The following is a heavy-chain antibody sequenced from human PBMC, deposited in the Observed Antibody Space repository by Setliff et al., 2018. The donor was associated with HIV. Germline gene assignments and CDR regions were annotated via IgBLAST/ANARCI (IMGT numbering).Heavy chain of an antibody. CDR3: ARGNIDYWTGYYSRSGYFYYMDV. D-gene: IGHD3-3*01. CDR1: GGSISGNYY. J-gene: IGHJ6*03. V-gene: IGHV4-31*03. CDR2: FYYRGTT. Sequence: PSETLSLTCTVPGGSISGNYYWTWIRQHPGKGLKWIGYFYYRGTTYYTPSLKSRVTISVDSSKNQFSLKLTSVTAADTAVYYCARGNIDYWTGYYSRSGYFYYMDVWGRGTTVTVSS.